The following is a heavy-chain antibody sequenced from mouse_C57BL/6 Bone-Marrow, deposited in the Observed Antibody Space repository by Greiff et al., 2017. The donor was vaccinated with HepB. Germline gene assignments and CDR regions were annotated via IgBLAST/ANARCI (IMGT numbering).Heavy chain of an antibody. Sequence: EVHLVESGGGLVKPGGSLKLSCAASGFTFSSYAMSWVRQTPEKRLEWVATISDGGSYTYYPDNVKGRFTISRDNAKNNLYLQMSHLKSEDTAMYYCASLRRAWFAYWGQGTLVTVSA. J-gene: IGHJ3*01. V-gene: IGHV5-4*01. CDR2: ISDGGSYT. CDR3: ASLRRAWFAY. CDR1: GFTFSSYA. D-gene: IGHD2-12*01.